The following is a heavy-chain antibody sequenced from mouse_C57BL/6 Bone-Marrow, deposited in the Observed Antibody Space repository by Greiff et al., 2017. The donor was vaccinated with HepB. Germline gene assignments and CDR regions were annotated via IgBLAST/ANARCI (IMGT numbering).Heavy chain of an antibody. CDR3: ARQSTMVTTAWFAY. V-gene: IGHV5-2*01. CDR2: INSDGGST. Sequence: EVQRVESGGGLVQPGESLKLSCESNEYEFPSHDMSWVRKTPEKRLELVAAINSDGGSTYYPDTMERRFIISRDNTKKTLYLQMSSLRSEDTALYYCARQSTMVTTAWFAYWGQGTLVTVSA. D-gene: IGHD2-1*01. J-gene: IGHJ3*01. CDR1: EYEFPSHD.